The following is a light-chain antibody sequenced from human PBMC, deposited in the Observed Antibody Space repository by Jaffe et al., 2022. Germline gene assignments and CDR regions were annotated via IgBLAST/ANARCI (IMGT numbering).Light chain of an antibody. CDR3: MQGRYWPYT. CDR1: QSLVHSDGNTY. Sequence: DVVMTQSPLSLPVTLGQPASISCSSSQSLVHSDGNTYLDWFQQRPGQSPRRLIYKVSNRDSGVPDRFSGNGSGTDFTLRISRVEAGDVGLYYCMQGRYWPYTFGQGTKLEIK. J-gene: IGKJ2*01. V-gene: IGKV2-30*02. CDR2: KVS.